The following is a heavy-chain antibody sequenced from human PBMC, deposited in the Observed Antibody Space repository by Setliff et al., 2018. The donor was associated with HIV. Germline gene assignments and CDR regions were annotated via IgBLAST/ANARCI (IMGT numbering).Heavy chain of an antibody. CDR2: IYHSGST. CDR3: AREERIAAAGA. V-gene: IGHV4-38-2*02. Sequence: SETLSLTCTVSGYSISSGYYWGWIRQPPGKGLEWIGSIYHSGSTYYNPSLKSRVTISVDTSKNQFSLKLSSVTAADTAVYYCAREERIAAAGAWGQGALVTVSS. J-gene: IGHJ5*02. CDR1: GYSISSGYY. D-gene: IGHD6-13*01.